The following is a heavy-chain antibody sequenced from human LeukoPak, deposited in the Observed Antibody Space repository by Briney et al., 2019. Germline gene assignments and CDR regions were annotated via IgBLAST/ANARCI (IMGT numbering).Heavy chain of an antibody. D-gene: IGHD2-15*01. Sequence: SETLSLTCTVSGGSISSYYWSWIRQPPGKGLEWIGYIYYSGSTNYNPSLKSRVTISVDTSKNQFSLKLSSVTAADTAVYYCARVVSVVVVAATVNGAAFDIWGQGTMVTVSS. CDR3: ARVVSVVVVAATVNGAAFDI. J-gene: IGHJ3*02. CDR2: IYYSGST. V-gene: IGHV4-59*08. CDR1: GGSISSYY.